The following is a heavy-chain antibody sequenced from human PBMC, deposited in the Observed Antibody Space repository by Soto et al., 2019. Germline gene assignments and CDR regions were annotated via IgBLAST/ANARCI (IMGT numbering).Heavy chain of an antibody. CDR2: ISAYNGNT. V-gene: IGHV1-18*04. CDR1: GYTFTSYG. CDR3: GRDPGCSGGSCYSSGPKAIGMDV. D-gene: IGHD2-15*01. Sequence: QVQLVQSGAEVKKPGASVKVSCKASGYTFTSYGISWVRQAPGQGLEWMGWISAYNGNTNYAQKLQGRVTMTTDTSTSNAYMELRSLRSDATAVYYCGRDPGCSGGSCYSSGPKAIGMDVWGHGTTVTVSS. J-gene: IGHJ6*02.